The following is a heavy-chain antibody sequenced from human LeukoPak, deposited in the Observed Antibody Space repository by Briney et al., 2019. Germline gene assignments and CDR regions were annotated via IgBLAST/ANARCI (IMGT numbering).Heavy chain of an antibody. Sequence: GESLKISCKGSGYSFTSYWIGWVRQMPGKGLEWMGIIYPGDSDTRYSPSFQGQVTISVDKSITTAYLQRSSLKASDTAMYYCTRRNDWYFDLWGRGTLVTVSS. CDR2: IYPGDSDT. V-gene: IGHV5-51*01. CDR1: GYSFTSYW. CDR3: TRRNDWYFDL. J-gene: IGHJ2*01.